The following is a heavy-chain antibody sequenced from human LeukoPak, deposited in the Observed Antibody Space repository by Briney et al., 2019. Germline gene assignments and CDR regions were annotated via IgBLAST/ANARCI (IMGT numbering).Heavy chain of an antibody. D-gene: IGHD3-22*01. CDR2: INPNSGGT. CDR1: GYTFTGYY. CDR3: ARDYDSSGYYLEIFDY. J-gene: IGHJ4*02. Sequence: ASVKVSCKASGYTFTGYYMHWVRQAPGQGLEWMGWINPNSGGTNYAQKFQGRVTMTRDTSISTAYMELSRLRSDDTAVYYCARDYDSSGYYLEIFDYWGQGTLVTVSS. V-gene: IGHV1-2*02.